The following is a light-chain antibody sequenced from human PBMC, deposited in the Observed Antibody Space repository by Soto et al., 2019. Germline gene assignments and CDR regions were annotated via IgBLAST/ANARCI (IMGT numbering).Light chain of an antibody. V-gene: IGLV2-14*03. Sequence: QSALTQPASVSGSPGQSIAISCTGTNNDIGGYNYVSWYQQHPGKAPKLMIYDVTDRPSGVSSRFSGSKSGSAASLTISGLQAEDEADYYCSSYTSSSTRLFGTGTKLTVL. CDR3: SSYTSSSTRL. CDR2: DVT. CDR1: NNDIGGYNY. J-gene: IGLJ1*01.